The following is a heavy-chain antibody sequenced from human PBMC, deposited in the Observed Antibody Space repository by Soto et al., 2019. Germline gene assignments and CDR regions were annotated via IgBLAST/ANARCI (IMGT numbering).Heavy chain of an antibody. CDR2: INAGNGNT. D-gene: IGHD2-2*01. Sequence: ASVKVSCKASGYTFTSYAMHWVRQAPGQRLEWMGWINAGNGNTKYSQKFQGRVTITRDTSASTAYMELSSLRSEDTAVYYCARVAVPAVNWFDPWGQGTLVTVSS. CDR1: GYTFTSYA. J-gene: IGHJ5*02. V-gene: IGHV1-3*01. CDR3: ARVAVPAVNWFDP.